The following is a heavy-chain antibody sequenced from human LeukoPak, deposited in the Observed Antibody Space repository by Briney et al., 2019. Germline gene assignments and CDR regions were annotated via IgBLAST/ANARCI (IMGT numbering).Heavy chain of an antibody. CDR3: ARDDPGAGDSSGYYYFDY. J-gene: IGHJ4*02. CDR2: IYITGST. CDR1: GGSITSYY. V-gene: IGHV4-4*07. Sequence: SETLSLTCTVSGGSITSYYWSWIRQSAGKGLEWIGRIYITGSTTYNPSLKSRVTMSLDTSKNQFSLKLSSVTAADTAVYYCARDDPGAGDSSGYYYFDYRGQGTLVTVSS. D-gene: IGHD3-22*01.